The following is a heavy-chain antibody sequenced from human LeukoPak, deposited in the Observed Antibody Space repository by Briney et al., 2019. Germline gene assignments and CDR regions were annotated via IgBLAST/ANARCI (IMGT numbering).Heavy chain of an antibody. J-gene: IGHJ4*02. D-gene: IGHD5-18*01. CDR2: IKSKTDGGTR. CDR3: TTDWVDVDTAMVDSYYFDY. CDR1: GFTFSNYA. Sequence: PGGSLRLSCAASGFTFSNYAMSWVRQAPGKGLEWVGRIKSKTDGGTRDHAAPVKGRFTISRDDSKNTLYLQMNSLKTEDTAVYYCTTDWVDVDTAMVDSYYFDYWGQGTLVTVSS. V-gene: IGHV3-15*01.